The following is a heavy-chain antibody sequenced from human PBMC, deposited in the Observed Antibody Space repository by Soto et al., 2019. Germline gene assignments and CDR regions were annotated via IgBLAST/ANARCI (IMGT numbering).Heavy chain of an antibody. J-gene: IGHJ4*02. Sequence: GGSLRLSCAASDFDFSSYGIHWVRQAPGKGLEWVAASSYDGRETFYADSAKGQVTISADKSISSAYLQWSSLRASDTAMYYCARGGVSTRTFDYWGQGTPVTVSS. CDR1: DFDFSSYG. V-gene: IGHV3-30*03. D-gene: IGHD3-3*01. CDR3: ARGGVSTRTFDY. CDR2: SSYDGRET.